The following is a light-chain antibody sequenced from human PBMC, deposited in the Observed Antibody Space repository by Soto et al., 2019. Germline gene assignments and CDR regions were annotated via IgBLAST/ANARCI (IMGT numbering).Light chain of an antibody. Sequence: DIQMTQSPSTLSASVGARVSFTCRASQSIDTSLAWYQHKAGKAPRILIYMASSLDSGVPSRFSGSGSGTEFTLSISSLQPYDFATYYCQQYHSYSTFGQGTRVEIQ. J-gene: IGKJ1*01. V-gene: IGKV1-5*03. CDR2: MAS. CDR1: QSIDTS. CDR3: QQYHSYST.